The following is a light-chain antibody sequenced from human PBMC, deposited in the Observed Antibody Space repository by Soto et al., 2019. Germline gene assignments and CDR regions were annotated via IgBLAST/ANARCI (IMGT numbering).Light chain of an antibody. V-gene: IGKV2-28*01. Sequence: IVMTQSPLPLPVTPGEPASISCRSSQSLLYNNTYNYLDWYVQKPGQSPQLLIYFGSNRAPGVPDRFSGSGSGTDFTLKINRVEAEDVGTYYCMQALQSLTFGQGTRLEIK. CDR2: FGS. J-gene: IGKJ5*01. CDR3: MQALQSLT. CDR1: QSLLYNNTYNY.